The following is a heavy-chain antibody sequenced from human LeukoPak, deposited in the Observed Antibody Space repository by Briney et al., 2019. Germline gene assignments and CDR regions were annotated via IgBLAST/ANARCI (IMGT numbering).Heavy chain of an antibody. CDR3: ARGGGGQNFDP. J-gene: IGHJ5*02. Sequence: ASVKVSCKASGYTFTGYYMHWVRQAPGQGLEWMGWINPNSGDTNYAQKFQGRVTMTRDTSISTAYMELSRLRSDDTAVYYCARGGGGQNFDPWGQGTLVTVSS. D-gene: IGHD3-16*01. CDR1: GYTFTGYY. CDR2: INPNSGDT. V-gene: IGHV1-2*02.